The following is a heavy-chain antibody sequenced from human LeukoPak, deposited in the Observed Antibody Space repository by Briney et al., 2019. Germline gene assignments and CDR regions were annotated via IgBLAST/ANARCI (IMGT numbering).Heavy chain of an antibody. CDR3: ASESV. Sequence: PGGSLRLSSAASGFTFSSYAMHWVRQAPGKGLEWVAVISYDGSNKYYADSVKGRFTISRDNSKNTLYLQMNSLRAEDTAVYYCASESVWGQGTTVTVSS. CDR2: ISYDGSNK. J-gene: IGHJ6*02. V-gene: IGHV3-30-3*01. CDR1: GFTFSSYA.